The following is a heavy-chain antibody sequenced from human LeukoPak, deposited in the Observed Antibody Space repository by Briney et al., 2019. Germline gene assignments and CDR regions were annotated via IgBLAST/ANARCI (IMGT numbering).Heavy chain of an antibody. D-gene: IGHD3-22*01. CDR3: AALKHYYDSSGYYYAYHFDY. CDR2: IIPIFGTA. CDR1: GGTFSSYA. V-gene: IGHV1-69*13. J-gene: IGHJ4*02. Sequence: GASVKVSCKASGGTFSSYAISWVRQAPGQGLEWMGGIIPIFGTANYAQKFQGRVTITADESTSTAYMELSSLRSEDTAVYYCAALKHYYDSSGYYYAYHFDYWGQGTLVTVSS.